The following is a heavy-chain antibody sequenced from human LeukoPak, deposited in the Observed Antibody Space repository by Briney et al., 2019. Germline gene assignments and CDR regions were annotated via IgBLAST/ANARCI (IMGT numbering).Heavy chain of an antibody. Sequence: ASVKVSCKASGYTFTSYYMHWVRQAPGQGLEWMGIINPSGGSTSYAQKFQGRVTMTRDMSTSTVCMELSSLRSEDTAVYYCARGQDIVVVPAASAWFDPWGQGTLVTVSS. CDR3: ARGQDIVVVPAASAWFDP. CDR2: INPSGGST. D-gene: IGHD2-2*01. J-gene: IGHJ5*02. CDR1: GYTFTSYY. V-gene: IGHV1-46*01.